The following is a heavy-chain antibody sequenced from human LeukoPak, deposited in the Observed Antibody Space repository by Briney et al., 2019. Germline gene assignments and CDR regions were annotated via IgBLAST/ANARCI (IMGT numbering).Heavy chain of an antibody. D-gene: IGHD6-13*01. J-gene: IGHJ4*02. CDR1: GFTFSKNW. V-gene: IGHV3-74*01. CDR3: ARGTSAGGPISPFDF. CDR2: IQGDGSNT. Sequence: GGSLRLSCAASGFTFSKNWMHWVRQAPGKGLVWVSRIQGDGSNTNYADSVKGRFSISRDNAKNTVYLQMNSLRAEDTGIYYCARGTSAGGPISPFDFWGQGTVVTVSS.